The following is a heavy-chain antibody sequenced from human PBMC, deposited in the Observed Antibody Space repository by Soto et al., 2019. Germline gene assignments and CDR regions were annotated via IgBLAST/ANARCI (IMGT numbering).Heavy chain of an antibody. CDR1: GDSVSSNSAA. D-gene: IGHD4-17*01. J-gene: IGHJ6*02. CDR2: TYYRSKWYN. CDR3: ARDPAYGDSFGMDV. V-gene: IGHV6-1*01. Sequence: SRALSLTCAISGDSVSSNSAAWNWIRQSPARGLEWLGRTYYRSKWYNDYAVSVKSRITINPDTSKNQFSLQLNSVTPEDTVLYYCARDPAYGDSFGMDVWDQGTTVTVSS.